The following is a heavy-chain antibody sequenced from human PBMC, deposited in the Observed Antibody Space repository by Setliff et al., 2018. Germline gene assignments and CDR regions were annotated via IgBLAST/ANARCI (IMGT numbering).Heavy chain of an antibody. CDR1: GESFSNNY. V-gene: IGHV4-34*01. Sequence: PSETLSLTCSVYGESFSNNYWSWIRQSPGKGLEWIGSMYYSGSTNYNPSLKSRVTISVDTSKKQFSLKLSSVTAADTAVYYCAKFGPLDLTGDWAFDNWGQGTLVTVSS. CDR3: AKFGPLDLTGDWAFDN. J-gene: IGHJ4*02. D-gene: IGHD7-27*01. CDR2: MYYSGST.